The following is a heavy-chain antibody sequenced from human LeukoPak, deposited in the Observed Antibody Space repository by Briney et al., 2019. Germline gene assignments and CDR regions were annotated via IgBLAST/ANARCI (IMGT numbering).Heavy chain of an antibody. J-gene: IGHJ4*02. V-gene: IGHV4-38-2*02. D-gene: IGHD3-22*01. CDR3: AGLYYYDSSGYYYAPFDY. CDR2: IYHSGST. Sequence: SETLSLTCTVSGYSISSGYYWGWIRQPPGKGLEWIGSIYHSGSTNSNPSLKSRVTISVDTSKNHFSLKLSSVTAADTAVYYCAGLYYYDSSGYYYAPFDYWGQGTLVTVSS. CDR1: GYSISSGYY.